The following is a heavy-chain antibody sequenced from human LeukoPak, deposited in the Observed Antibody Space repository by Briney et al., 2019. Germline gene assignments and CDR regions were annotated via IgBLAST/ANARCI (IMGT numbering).Heavy chain of an antibody. D-gene: IGHD4/OR15-4a*01. J-gene: IGHJ4*02. CDR3: ARDASGANLPFDC. Sequence: GGSLRLSCAAPGFTFSTYEMNWVRQAPGKGLEWISYISGGGETRYYADSVKGRFTISRDNGKNSLYLQMNSLRAEDTAVYYCARDASGANLPFDCWGQGTQVTVSS. CDR2: ISGGGETR. V-gene: IGHV3-48*03. CDR1: GFTFSTYE.